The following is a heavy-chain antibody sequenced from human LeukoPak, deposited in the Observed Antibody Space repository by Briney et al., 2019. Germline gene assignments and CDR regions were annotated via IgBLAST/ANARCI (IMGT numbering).Heavy chain of an antibody. Sequence: GSLRLSCAASGFTVSSNYMSWVRQAPGKGLEWVSVIYNGGSTYYADSVKGRFTISRDNSKNTLYLQMNSLRAEDTAVYYCARARSSYGYGDAFDIWGQGTMVTVSS. CDR1: GFTVSSNY. CDR3: ARARSSYGYGDAFDI. CDR2: IYNGGST. D-gene: IGHD5-18*01. V-gene: IGHV3-66*01. J-gene: IGHJ3*02.